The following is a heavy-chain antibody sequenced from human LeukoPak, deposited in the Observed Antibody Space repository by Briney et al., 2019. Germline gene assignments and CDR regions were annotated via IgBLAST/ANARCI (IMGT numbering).Heavy chain of an antibody. D-gene: IGHD2-2*01. CDR2: ISAYNGNT. CDR1: GYTFTIYG. V-gene: IGHV1-18*01. Sequence: ASVTVSFKASGYTFTIYGISWVRQAPGQGLEWMGWISAYNGNTNYAQKLQGRVTMTTDTSTSTAYMELRSLRSDDTAVYYCATSPRYCSSTSCSNYYYYGMDVWGQGTTVTVSS. J-gene: IGHJ6*02. CDR3: ATSPRYCSSTSCSNYYYYGMDV.